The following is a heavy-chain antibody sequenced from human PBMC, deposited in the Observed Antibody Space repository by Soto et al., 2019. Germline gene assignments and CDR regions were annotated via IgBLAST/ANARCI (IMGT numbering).Heavy chain of an antibody. J-gene: IGHJ5*02. Sequence: QLQLQESGPGLVKPSETLSLTCSVSGGSISSSSYFWGWIRQPPGKGLEWIGSIYYSGSTYYNPSVRSRVAVSVDTSKNLFSLKLSSVTAADTAVYYCARHPSDFWFDPWGQGTLVTVSS. V-gene: IGHV4-39*01. D-gene: IGHD2-21*02. CDR3: ARHPSDFWFDP. CDR1: GGSISSSSYF. CDR2: IYYSGST.